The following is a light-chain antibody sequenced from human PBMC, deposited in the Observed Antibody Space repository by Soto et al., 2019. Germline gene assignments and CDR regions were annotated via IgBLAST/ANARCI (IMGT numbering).Light chain of an antibody. Sequence: DIQMTQSPSTLSASVGDRVTITCRASQSISNWLAWYQQKPGKAPKLLIYKASSLESGVPSRFSGSGSGTAFTLTISSLQPDDFAAYYSQSGVTFGGGTKVEIK. J-gene: IGKJ4*01. CDR1: QSISNW. CDR2: KAS. V-gene: IGKV1-5*03. CDR3: QSGVT.